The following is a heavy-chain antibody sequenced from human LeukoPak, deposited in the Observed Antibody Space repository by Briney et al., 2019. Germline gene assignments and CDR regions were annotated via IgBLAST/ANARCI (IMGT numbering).Heavy chain of an antibody. CDR2: IIPILGIA. CDR1: GGTFSSYA. J-gene: IGHJ6*02. V-gene: IGHV1-69*04. D-gene: IGHD3-3*01. Sequence: SVKVSCKASGGTFSSYAISWVRQAPGQGLEWMGRIIPILGIANYAQKFQGRVTITADKSTSTAYMELSSLRSEDTAVYYCARTPYYDFWSGYYTHGMDVWGQGTTVTVSS. CDR3: ARTPYYDFWSGYYTHGMDV.